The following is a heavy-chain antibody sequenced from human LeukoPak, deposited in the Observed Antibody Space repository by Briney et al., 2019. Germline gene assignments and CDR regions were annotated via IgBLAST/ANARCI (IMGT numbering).Heavy chain of an antibody. CDR3: AKTLSWFGETIGGY. V-gene: IGHV3-23*01. CDR2: ISASGGTP. D-gene: IGHD3-10*01. Sequence: GGSLRLSCAASGFTFSSYAMSWVRQAPGKGLEWVSSISASGGTPYFADSVKGRFTISKDNSKNTLYLQMNSLRVEDTAVYYCAKTLSWFGETIGGYWGQGTLVTVSS. CDR1: GFTFSSYA. J-gene: IGHJ4*02.